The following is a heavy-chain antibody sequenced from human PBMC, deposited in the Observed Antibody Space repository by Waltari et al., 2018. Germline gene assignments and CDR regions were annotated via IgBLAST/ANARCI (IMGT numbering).Heavy chain of an antibody. Sequence: EVQLVESGGGLVTPGGSLSLSCAASGFTFSSYSMHWVRQAPGKGLEWVSSISSSSSYIYYADSVKGRFTISRDNAKNSLYLQMNSLRAEDTAVYYCARDKAAVGLIDYWGRGTLVTVSS. D-gene: IGHD1-26*01. J-gene: IGHJ2*01. CDR2: ISSSSSYI. CDR3: ARDKAAVGLIDY. V-gene: IGHV3-21*01. CDR1: GFTFSSYS.